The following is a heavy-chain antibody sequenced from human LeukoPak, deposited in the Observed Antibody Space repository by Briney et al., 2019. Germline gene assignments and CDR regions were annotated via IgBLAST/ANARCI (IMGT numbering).Heavy chain of an antibody. Sequence: ASVKVSCKASGYTFTSYGISWVRQAPGQGLEWMGGIIPIFGTANYAQKFQGRVTITADESTSTAYMELSSLRSEDTAVYYCARSITIPYYWFDPWGQGTLVTVSS. V-gene: IGHV1-69*13. J-gene: IGHJ5*02. D-gene: IGHD3-3*01. CDR1: GYTFTSYG. CDR2: IIPIFGTA. CDR3: ARSITIPYYWFDP.